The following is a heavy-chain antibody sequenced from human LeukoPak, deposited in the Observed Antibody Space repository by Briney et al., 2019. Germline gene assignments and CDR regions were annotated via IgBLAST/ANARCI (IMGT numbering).Heavy chain of an antibody. D-gene: IGHD3-3*01. CDR3: AKGADFWSGPDYYYNMDV. CDR1: GFTFSSYA. CDR2: ISGSGGST. J-gene: IGHJ6*03. Sequence: GGSLRLSCAASGFTFSSYAMSWVRQAPGKGLEWVSAISGSGGSTYYADSVKGRFTISRDNSKNTLYLQMNSLRTEDTAVYYEAKGADFWSGPDYYYNMDVWGKGTTVTVSS. V-gene: IGHV3-23*01.